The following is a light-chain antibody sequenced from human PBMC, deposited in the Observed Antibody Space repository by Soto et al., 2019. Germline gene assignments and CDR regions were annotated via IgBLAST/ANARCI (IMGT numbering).Light chain of an antibody. CDR3: CSSARSSTYV. Sequence: SALTQPASVSGSPGQSITISCTGTSSDVGNYNLVSWYQQHPGKAPKFMIYEGSKRPSGVSNRFSGSKSGNTASLTISGLQAEDQANYYCCSSARSSTYVFGTGTKVTVL. CDR2: EGS. V-gene: IGLV2-23*01. J-gene: IGLJ1*01. CDR1: SSDVGNYNL.